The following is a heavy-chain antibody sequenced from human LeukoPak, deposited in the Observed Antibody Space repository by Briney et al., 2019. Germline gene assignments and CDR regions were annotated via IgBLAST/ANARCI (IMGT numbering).Heavy chain of an antibody. CDR1: GFTFSSYG. D-gene: IGHD6-19*01. Sequence: GGSLRLSCAASGFTFSSYGMHWVRQAPGKGLEWVAFIRYDGSKKYYADSVKGRFTISRDNSTNTPYLQVNRLIAADPAVTYSVLWLQYYFHYWGQGTLVRV. J-gene: IGHJ4*02. V-gene: IGHV3-30*02. CDR3: VLWLQYYFHY. CDR2: IRYDGSKK.